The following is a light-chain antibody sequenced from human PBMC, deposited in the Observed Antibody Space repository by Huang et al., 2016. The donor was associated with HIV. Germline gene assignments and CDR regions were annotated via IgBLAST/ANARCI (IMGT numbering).Light chain of an antibody. J-gene: IGKJ4*01. CDR1: QSVSSD. CDR3: QQYKNWPPLT. CDR2: GAF. V-gene: IGKV3-15*01. Sequence: EIVMTQSPATLSVSAGERATLSCWASQSVSSDLAWYQQKPGQAPRLRIHGAFTRATGIPARFSGSGSGTEFTLTISNLQSEDFAVYYCQQYKNWPPLTFGGGTKVEIK.